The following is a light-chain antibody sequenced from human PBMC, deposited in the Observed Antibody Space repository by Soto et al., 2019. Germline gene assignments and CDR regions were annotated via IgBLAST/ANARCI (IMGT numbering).Light chain of an antibody. CDR2: GAS. CDR3: QQFDDSRPAFT. CDR1: QTVNSRY. Sequence: ESVLTQSPGTLSLSPGERATLSCRASQTVNSRYLTWYQHKPGQAPRLLIYGASIRATDIPDMFSGSRSGADFSLTITRLEPEDSAVYYCQQFDDSRPAFTFGQGTKLEI. V-gene: IGKV3-20*01. J-gene: IGKJ2*01.